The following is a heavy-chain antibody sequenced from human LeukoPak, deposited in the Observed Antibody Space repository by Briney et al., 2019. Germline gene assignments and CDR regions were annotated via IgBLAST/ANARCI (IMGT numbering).Heavy chain of an antibody. J-gene: IGHJ4*02. D-gene: IGHD5-18*01. CDR3: VSGYRYGFGY. Sequence: SETLSLTCTVSGGSISSYYWSWVRQPAGKGLEWIGRVYTSGNTNYNPCLRSRVTMSLDTSKNQLSLKLSSVTAADTAIYYCVSGYRYGFGYWGQGTLVTVSS. CDR1: GGSISSYY. V-gene: IGHV4-4*07. CDR2: VYTSGNT.